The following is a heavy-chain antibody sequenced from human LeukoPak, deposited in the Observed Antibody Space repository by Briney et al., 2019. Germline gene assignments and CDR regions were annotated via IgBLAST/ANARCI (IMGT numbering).Heavy chain of an antibody. D-gene: IGHD3-22*01. CDR2: IYYSGST. Sequence: SETLSLTCTVSGGSISSGDYYWSWIRQPPGTGLEWIGYIYYSGSTYYNPSLKSRVTISVDTSKNQFSLKLSSVTAADTAVYYCAREKVDSSGYYVFDYWGQGTLVTVSS. CDR1: GGSISSGDYY. CDR3: AREKVDSSGYYVFDY. V-gene: IGHV4-30-4*01. J-gene: IGHJ4*02.